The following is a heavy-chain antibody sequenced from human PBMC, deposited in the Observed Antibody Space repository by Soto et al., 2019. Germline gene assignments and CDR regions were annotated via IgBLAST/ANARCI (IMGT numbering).Heavy chain of an antibody. V-gene: IGHV3-30-3*02. CDR2: ISYDGSNK. CDR3: AKDQASGQGSFDS. J-gene: IGHJ4*02. Sequence: GSLRLSCAASGFTFSSYAMHWVRQAPGKGLEWVAVISYDGSNKYYADSVKGRFTISRDNSKNTLFLQMNSLRADDTAVHYCAKDQASGQGSFDSWGQGTLVTVSS. CDR1: GFTFSSYA.